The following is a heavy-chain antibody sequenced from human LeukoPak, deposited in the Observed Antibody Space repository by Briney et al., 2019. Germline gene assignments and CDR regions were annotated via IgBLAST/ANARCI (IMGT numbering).Heavy chain of an antibody. CDR3: ASGSSGYYPDDAFDI. D-gene: IGHD3-22*01. CDR2: IWYDGSNK. CDR1: GFTFSSYG. J-gene: IGHJ3*02. V-gene: IGHV3-33*01. Sequence: GGSLRLSCAASGFTFSSYGMHWVRQAPGKGLEWVAVIWYDGSNKYYADSVKGRFTISRDNSKNTLYLQMDSLRAEDTAVYYCASGSSGYYPDDAFDIWGQGTMVTVSS.